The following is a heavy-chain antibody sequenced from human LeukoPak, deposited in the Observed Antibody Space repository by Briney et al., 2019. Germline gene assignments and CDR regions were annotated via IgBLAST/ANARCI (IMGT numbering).Heavy chain of an antibody. Sequence: GASVKVSCKASGYTFTGYYMHWMRQAPGQGLEWMGWINPNSGGTNYAQKFQGRVTMTRDTSISTAYMELSRLRSDDTAVYYCARGLRYYDFWSGPPRDAFDIWGQGTMVTVSS. CDR1: GYTFTGYY. V-gene: IGHV1-2*02. D-gene: IGHD3-3*01. CDR2: INPNSGGT. CDR3: ARGLRYYDFWSGPPRDAFDI. J-gene: IGHJ3*02.